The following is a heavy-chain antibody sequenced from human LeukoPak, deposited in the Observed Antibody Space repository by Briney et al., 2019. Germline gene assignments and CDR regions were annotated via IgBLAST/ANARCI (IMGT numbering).Heavy chain of an antibody. V-gene: IGHV3-11*05. CDR1: GFTFSDYY. J-gene: IGHJ4*02. CDR2: ISSSSSYT. CDR3: ARDRLRVGAPDY. D-gene: IGHD1-26*01. Sequence: GGSLRLSCAASGFTFSDYYMSWIRQAPGKGLEWVSYISSSSSYTDYADSVKGRFTISRDNYKNTLYLQMNSLRAEDTAVYYCARDRLRVGAPDYWGQGTLVTVSS.